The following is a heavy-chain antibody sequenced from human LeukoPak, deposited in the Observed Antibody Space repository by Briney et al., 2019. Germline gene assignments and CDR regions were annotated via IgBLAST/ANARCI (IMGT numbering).Heavy chain of an antibody. CDR2: IYYSGST. J-gene: IGHJ4*02. CDR3: ARALRVGAMVSFGY. D-gene: IGHD5-18*01. CDR1: GGSISSGDYY. Sequence: PSETLSLTCTVSGGSISSGDYYWSWIRQPPGKGLEWLGYIYYSGSTNYNPSLKSRVTISVDTSKNQFSLKLSSVTAADTAVYYCARALRVGAMVSFGYWGQGTLVTVSS. V-gene: IGHV4-30-4*08.